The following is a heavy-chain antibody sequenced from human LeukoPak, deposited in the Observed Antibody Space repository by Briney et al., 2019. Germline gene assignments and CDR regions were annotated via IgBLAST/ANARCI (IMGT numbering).Heavy chain of an antibody. J-gene: IGHJ4*02. CDR1: GYRFSSYW. Sequence: GESLKISCQGSGYRFSSYWIVWVRQMPGKGLEWMGATYPGDSETKYSPSFQGQVTISADKSISTAHLQWRSLKASDSAMYYCARGFGLDFWGQGTLVIVCS. V-gene: IGHV5-51*01. CDR2: TYPGDSET. D-gene: IGHD3/OR15-3a*01. CDR3: ARGFGLDF.